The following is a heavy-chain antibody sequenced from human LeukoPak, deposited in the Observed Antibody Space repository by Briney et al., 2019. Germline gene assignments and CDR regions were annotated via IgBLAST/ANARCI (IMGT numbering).Heavy chain of an antibody. D-gene: IGHD1-26*01. V-gene: IGHV1-18*01. J-gene: IGHJ5*02. Sequence: GASVKVSCKASGYTFTSYGISWMRQAPGQGLEWMGWISAYNGNTNYAQKPQGRVTMTTDTSTSTAYMELRSLRSDDTAVYYCARAESGSYSPLDWFDPWGQGTLVTVSS. CDR3: ARAESGSYSPLDWFDP. CDR1: GYTFTSYG. CDR2: ISAYNGNT.